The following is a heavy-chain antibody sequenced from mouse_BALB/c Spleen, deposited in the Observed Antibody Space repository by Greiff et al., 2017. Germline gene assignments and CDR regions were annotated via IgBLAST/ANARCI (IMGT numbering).Heavy chain of an antibody. CDR2: ISDGGSYT. CDR1: GFTFSDYY. V-gene: IGHV5-4*02. D-gene: IGHD3-3*01. J-gene: IGHJ4*01. CDR3: ARGPFYYAMDY. Sequence: DVHLVESGGGLVKPGGSLKLSCAASGFTFSDYYMYWVRQTPEKRLEWVATISDGGSYTYYPDSVKGRFTISRDNAKNNLYLQMSSLKSEDTAMYYCARGPFYYAMDYWGQGTSVTVSS.